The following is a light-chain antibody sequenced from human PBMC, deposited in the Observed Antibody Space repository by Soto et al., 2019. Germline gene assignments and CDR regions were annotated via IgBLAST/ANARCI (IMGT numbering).Light chain of an antibody. CDR2: ESS. V-gene: IGKV3-11*01. CDR3: QQRSNWLT. J-gene: IGKJ5*01. Sequence: EIVLTQSPATLSFSPGERSTLSCRSSGSVSSYLAWYQQKPGHAAGLLIYESSNRATGIPARFSGSGSGTDFTLTISSLEPEDFAGYYCQQRSNWLTFGQGTRLEIK. CDR1: GSVSSY.